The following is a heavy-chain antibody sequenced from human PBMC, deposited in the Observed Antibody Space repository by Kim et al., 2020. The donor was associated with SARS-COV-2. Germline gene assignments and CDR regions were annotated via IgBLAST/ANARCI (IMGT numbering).Heavy chain of an antibody. V-gene: IGHV4-34*01. CDR3: ARGRTYCSSTSCSYRIAAAGTEVTATSILTN. CDR1: GGSFSGYY. Sequence: SETLSLTCAVYGGSFSGYYWSWIRQPPGKGLEWIGEINHSGSTNYNPSLKSRVTISVDTSKNQFSLKLSSVTAADTAVYYCARGRTYCSSTSCSYRIAAAGTEVTATSILTNWGQGTLVTVSS. CDR2: INHSGST. J-gene: IGHJ4*02. D-gene: IGHD2-2*01.